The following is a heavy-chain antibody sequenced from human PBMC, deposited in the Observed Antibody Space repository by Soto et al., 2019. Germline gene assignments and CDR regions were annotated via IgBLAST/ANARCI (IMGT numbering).Heavy chain of an antibody. CDR1: GYTFTSYD. V-gene: IGHV1-8*01. CDR3: ARADRFKTVSLKAARPGSYYYYYMDV. CDR2: MNPNSGNT. D-gene: IGHD6-6*01. Sequence: ASVKVSCKASGYTFTSYDINWVRQATGQGLEWMGWMNPNSGNTGYAQKFQGRVTMTRNTSISTAYMELSSLGSEDTAVYYCARADRFKTVSLKAARPGSYYYYYMDVWGKGTTVTISS. J-gene: IGHJ6*03.